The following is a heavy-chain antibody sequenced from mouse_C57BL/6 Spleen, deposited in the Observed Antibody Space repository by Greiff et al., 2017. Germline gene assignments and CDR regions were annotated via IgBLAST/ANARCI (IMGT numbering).Heavy chain of an antibody. CDR1: GFNIKDYY. Sequence: VQLQQSGAELVRPGASVKLSCTASGFNIKDYYMHWVKQRPEQGLEWIGRIDPEDGDTEYAPKFQGQATMTADTSSNTAYLQLSSLTSEDTAVYYGTPTTVVATDWYFDVWGTGTTVTVSS. J-gene: IGHJ1*03. D-gene: IGHD1-1*01. V-gene: IGHV14-1*01. CDR3: TPTTVVATDWYFDV. CDR2: IDPEDGDT.